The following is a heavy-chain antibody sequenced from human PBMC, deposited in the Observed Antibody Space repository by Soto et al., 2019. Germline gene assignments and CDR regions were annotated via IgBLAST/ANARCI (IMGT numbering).Heavy chain of an antibody. Sequence: GGSVRISCAASGFTFSSYWMRWVRQAPGKGLVWVSRIKGDGSETNYADSVKGRFTISRDNAKNTLYLQLNSLRAEDTAVYYCLRGHSGYGNFDYSGQGTPVSVSS. D-gene: IGHD5-12*01. CDR1: GFTFSSYW. J-gene: IGHJ4*02. CDR2: IKGDGSET. CDR3: LRGHSGYGNFDY. V-gene: IGHV3-74*01.